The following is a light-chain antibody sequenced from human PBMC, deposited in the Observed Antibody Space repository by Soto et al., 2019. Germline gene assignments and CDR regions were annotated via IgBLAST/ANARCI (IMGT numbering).Light chain of an antibody. V-gene: IGKV1-9*01. CDR3: QQLNSYPS. CDR2: AAP. J-gene: IGKJ4*02. CDR1: QGISSY. Sequence: DIQLTQSPSFLSASVGDRVTITCRASQGISSYLAWYQQKPGKAPKLLIYAAPTLQSGVPSRFSGSGSGTEFTLTISSLQPEDFATYYCQQLNSYPSFGGGTKVDIK.